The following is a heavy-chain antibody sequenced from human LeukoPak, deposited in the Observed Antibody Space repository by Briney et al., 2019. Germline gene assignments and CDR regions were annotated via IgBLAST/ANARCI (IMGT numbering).Heavy chain of an antibody. V-gene: IGHV3-66*01. J-gene: IGHJ6*02. D-gene: IGHD1-7*01. CDR3: ARDWELRYYYYGMDV. CDR2: IDIDGNT. Sequence: GGCLRLSCAASGFTVSSNYMSWVRQAPGKGREWVSVIDIDGNTYSTDSVKGQFTISRDSSQTTLYLQMNSLRAEDTAVYSCARDWELRYYYYGMDVWGQGTTVTVSS. CDR1: GFTVSSNY.